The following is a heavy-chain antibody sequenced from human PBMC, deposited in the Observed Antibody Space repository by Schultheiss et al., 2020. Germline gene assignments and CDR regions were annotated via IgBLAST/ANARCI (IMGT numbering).Heavy chain of an antibody. V-gene: IGHV3-23*01. CDR1: GFTFSSYA. D-gene: IGHD5-18*01. Sequence: GGSLRLSCAASGFTFSSYAMSWVRQAPGKGLEWVSAISGSGGSTYYADSVKGRFTISRDNSKNTLYLQMNSLRAEDTAVYYCAKDSSEGQDTAMVYSSGPEIDYYCYGIDVWGQGTTVTVSS. J-gene: IGHJ6*02. CDR3: AKDSSEGQDTAMVYSSGPEIDYYCYGIDV. CDR2: ISGSGGST.